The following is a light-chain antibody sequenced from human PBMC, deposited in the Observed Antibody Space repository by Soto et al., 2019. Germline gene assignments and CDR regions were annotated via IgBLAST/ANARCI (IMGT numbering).Light chain of an antibody. Sequence: DIQMTQSPATLSGSVGDRVTITCRASQTISSWLAWYQQKPGKAPKLLIYDASSLESGVPSRFSGSGSGTEFTLTISSLQPDDFATYYCQQYNSYPSFGGGTKV. CDR1: QTISSW. J-gene: IGKJ4*01. V-gene: IGKV1-5*01. CDR3: QQYNSYPS. CDR2: DAS.